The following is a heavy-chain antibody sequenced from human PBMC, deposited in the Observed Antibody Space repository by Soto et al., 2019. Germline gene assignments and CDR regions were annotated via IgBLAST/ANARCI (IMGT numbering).Heavy chain of an antibody. V-gene: IGHV3-53*01. CDR2: IWSAGLT. J-gene: IGHJ6*02. Sequence: PGGSLRLSCAASGFTFSSKYMNWVRQAPGKGLEWVSIIWSAGLTYYADSVRGRFTISRDNAKNTLYLQMNSLRAEETAVYYCARAIADRPTLSRGMDVWGQGTTVTVSS. CDR3: ARAIADRPTLSRGMDV. D-gene: IGHD6-6*01. CDR1: GFTFSSKY.